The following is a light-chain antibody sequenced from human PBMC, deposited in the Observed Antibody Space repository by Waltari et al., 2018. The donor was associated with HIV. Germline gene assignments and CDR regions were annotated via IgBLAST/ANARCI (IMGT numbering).Light chain of an antibody. CDR1: RFNIGADSD. V-gene: IGLV1-40*01. J-gene: IGLJ1*01. CDR3: QSYDRSLSGSYV. Sequence: QSVLTQPPSVSGAPGQRVTISCSGSRFNIGADSDVHWYQQLPGRAPTLLIYGVSNRPSGVPDRCSGSKSGFSASLVISGLQPEDEADYFCQSYDRSLSGSYVFGSGTRVTVL. CDR2: GVS.